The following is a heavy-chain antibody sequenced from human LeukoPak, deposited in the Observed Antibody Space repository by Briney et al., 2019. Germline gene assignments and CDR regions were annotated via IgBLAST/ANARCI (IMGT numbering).Heavy chain of an antibody. J-gene: IGHJ4*02. D-gene: IGHD2-15*01. CDR1: GGSFSGYY. Sequence: SETLSLTCAVYGGSFSGYYWGWIRQPPGKGLEWIGSIYYSGSTYYNPSLKSRVTISVDTSKNQFSLKLSSVTAADTAVYYCARADIVVVVAAPTQYYFDYWGQGTLVTVSS. V-gene: IGHV4-34*01. CDR2: IYYSGST. CDR3: ARADIVVVVAAPTQYYFDY.